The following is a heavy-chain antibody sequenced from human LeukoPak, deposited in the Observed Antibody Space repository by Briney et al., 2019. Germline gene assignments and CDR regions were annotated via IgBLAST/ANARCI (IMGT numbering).Heavy chain of an antibody. CDR1: GGSFSTYA. CDR2: IIPFFGTL. V-gene: IGHV1-69*13. D-gene: IGHD3-10*01. CDR3: ARYKVPPHQDSSMVPGVYYYYGMDV. Sequence: SVKVSCKASGGSFSTYAISWVRQAPGQGLEWMGGIIPFFGTLSYAQKFHGRVTITADESTNTAYMEVSSLRSEDTALYYCARYKVPPHQDSSMVPGVYYYYGMDVWGLGTTVTVSS. J-gene: IGHJ6*02.